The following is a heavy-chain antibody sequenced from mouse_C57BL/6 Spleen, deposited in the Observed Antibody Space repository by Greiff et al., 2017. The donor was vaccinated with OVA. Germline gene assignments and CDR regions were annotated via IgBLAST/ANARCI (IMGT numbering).Heavy chain of an antibody. CDR1: GYTFTDYY. Sequence: EVQLQQSGPVLVKPGASVKMSCKASGYTFTDYYMNWVKQSHGKSLEWIGVINPYNGGTSYNQKFKGKATLTVDKSSSTAYMELNSLTSEDSAVYYCARGGVNGWAMDYWGQGTSVTVSS. CDR3: ARGGVNGWAMDY. V-gene: IGHV1-19*01. J-gene: IGHJ4*01. D-gene: IGHD1-1*02. CDR2: INPYNGGT.